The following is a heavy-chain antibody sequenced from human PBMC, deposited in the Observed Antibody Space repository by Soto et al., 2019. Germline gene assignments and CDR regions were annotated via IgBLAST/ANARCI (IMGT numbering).Heavy chain of an antibody. Sequence: SETLSLTCTVTGGSISSYYWSWIRQPPGKGLEWIGYIYYSGSTNYNPSLKSRVTISVDTSKNQFSLKLSSVTAADTAVYYCARYIAAAGTTNWFDPWGQGTLVTVSS. J-gene: IGHJ5*02. D-gene: IGHD6-13*01. V-gene: IGHV4-59*01. CDR3: ARYIAAAGTTNWFDP. CDR2: IYYSGST. CDR1: GGSISSYY.